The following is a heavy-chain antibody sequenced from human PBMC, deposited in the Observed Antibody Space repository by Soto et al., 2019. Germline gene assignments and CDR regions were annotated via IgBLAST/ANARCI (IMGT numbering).Heavy chain of an antibody. D-gene: IGHD3-10*01. V-gene: IGHV3-23*01. CDR2: ISGSGGST. CDR3: AKDSSTRGSGWHYYMDV. CDR1: GFTFSSYA. Sequence: EVQLLESGGGLVQPGGSLRLSCAASGFTFSSYAMSWVRQAPGKGLEWVSAISGSGGSTYYADSVKGRFTISRDNSKNTRYLQMNSRGAEDTAVYYCAKDSSTRGSGWHYYMDVWGKGTTVTVSS. J-gene: IGHJ6*03.